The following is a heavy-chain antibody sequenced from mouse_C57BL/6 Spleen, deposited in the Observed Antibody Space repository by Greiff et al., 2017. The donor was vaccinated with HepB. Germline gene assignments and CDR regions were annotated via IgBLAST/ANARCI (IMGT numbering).Heavy chain of an antibody. CDR2: IYPGDGDT. Sequence: QVQLQQSGPELVKPGASVKISCKASGYAFSSSRMNWVKQRPGKGLEWIGRIYPGDGDTNYNGKFKGKATLTADKSSSTAYMQLSSLTSEDSAVYFCARADDGYFDYWGQGTTLTVSS. V-gene: IGHV1-82*01. CDR3: ARADDGYFDY. D-gene: IGHD2-3*01. CDR1: GYAFSSSR. J-gene: IGHJ2*01.